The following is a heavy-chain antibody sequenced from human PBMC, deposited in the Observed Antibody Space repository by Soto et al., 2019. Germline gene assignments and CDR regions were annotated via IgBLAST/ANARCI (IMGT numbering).Heavy chain of an antibody. J-gene: IGHJ6*02. V-gene: IGHV3-7*05. D-gene: IGHD5-18*01. CDR2: INLDGSEK. Sequence: EVQLVESGGGLVQPGGSLRLSCAASGFTFRTYWLSWVRQVPGKGLEWVANINLDGSEKNYVDSVKGRFTISRDNARNALDLQIRSLRAEDTALFFCASDVRTSWYSYDGHGMDAWGQGTTVNVSS. CDR3: ASDVRTSWYSYDGHGMDA. CDR1: GFTFRTYW.